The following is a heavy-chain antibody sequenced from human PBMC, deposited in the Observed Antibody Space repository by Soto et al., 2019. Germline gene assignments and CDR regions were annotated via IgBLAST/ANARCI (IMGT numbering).Heavy chain of an antibody. CDR2: ISGSGSST. CDR3: AKGPTYYFDTTAQFDP. Sequence: GESLRLSCAASGFTFTNYAMSWVRQAPGKGLEWVSAISGSGSSTYYADSVKGRFTISRDNSKNTLYLQVNSLSAEDTAVFFCAKGPTYYFDTTAQFDPWGQGTQVTVSS. J-gene: IGHJ5*02. CDR1: GFTFTNYA. V-gene: IGHV3-23*01. D-gene: IGHD3-22*01.